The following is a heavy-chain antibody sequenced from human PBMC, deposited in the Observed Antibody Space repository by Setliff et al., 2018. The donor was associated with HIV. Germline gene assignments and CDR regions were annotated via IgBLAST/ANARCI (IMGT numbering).Heavy chain of an antibody. Sequence: SETLSLTCTVSGGSISSYYWSWIRQPPGKGLECIGYIFYSGSTNYNPSLKSRVTISVDTSKSQFSLKLSSVTAADTAVYYCAREIGDGSGTLNAFDIWGQGTMVTVSS. V-gene: IGHV4-59*01. D-gene: IGHD3-10*01. CDR1: GGSISSYY. J-gene: IGHJ3*02. CDR3: AREIGDGSGTLNAFDI. CDR2: IFYSGST.